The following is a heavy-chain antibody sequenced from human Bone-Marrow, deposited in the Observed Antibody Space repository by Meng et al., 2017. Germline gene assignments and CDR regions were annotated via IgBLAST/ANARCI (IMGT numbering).Heavy chain of an antibody. J-gene: IGHJ4*02. V-gene: IGHV1-46*01. Sequence: ASVKVSCKASGYTFTSYYMHWVRQAPGQGLEWMGIINPSGGSTSYAQKFQGRVTMTRDTSTSTVYMELSSLRSEDTAVYYCAMTLTYYYDSSGYYYPYYFDYWGQGTLVTVSS. CDR1: GYTFTSYY. CDR2: INPSGGST. D-gene: IGHD3-22*01. CDR3: AMTLTYYYDSSGYYYPYYFDY.